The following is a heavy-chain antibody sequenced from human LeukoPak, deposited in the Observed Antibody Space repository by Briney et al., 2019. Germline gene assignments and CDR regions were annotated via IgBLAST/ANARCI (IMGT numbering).Heavy chain of an antibody. CDR2: INPNSGGT. CDR3: AREDGNYYDSSGYLSR. V-gene: IGHV1-2*02. Sequence: ASVKVSCKASGYTFTSYGISWVRQAPGQGLEWMGWINPNSGGTNYAQKFQGRVTMTRDTSISTAYMELSRLRSDDTAVYYCAREDGNYYDSSGYLSRWGQGTLVTVSS. CDR1: GYTFTSYG. J-gene: IGHJ4*02. D-gene: IGHD3-22*01.